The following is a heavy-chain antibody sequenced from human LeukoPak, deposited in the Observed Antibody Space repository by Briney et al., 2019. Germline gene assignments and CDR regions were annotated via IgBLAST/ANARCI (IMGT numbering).Heavy chain of an antibody. CDR1: GYSFTSYW. J-gene: IGHJ4*02. Sequence: GESLKISCKGSGYSFTSYWIVWVRQMPGKGLEWMGIIYPGESDTRYSPSFQGQVTISADKSISTAYLQWSSLKASDTAMYYCARRILAAGQYFDYWGQGTLVTVSS. CDR3: ARRILAAGQYFDY. V-gene: IGHV5-51*01. D-gene: IGHD6-13*01. CDR2: IYPGESDT.